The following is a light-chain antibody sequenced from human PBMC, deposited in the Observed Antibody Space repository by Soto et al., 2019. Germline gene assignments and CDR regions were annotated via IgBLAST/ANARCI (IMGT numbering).Light chain of an antibody. CDR3: SSFTATTARDARV. V-gene: IGLV2-14*01. CDR2: EVS. Sequence: QSVLTQPASVSGSPGQSITISCTGTSSDVGGYNYVSWYQQHPGKVPKLLIYEVSNRPSGVSSRFSGSKSGDTASLTISGLQAEDEADYYCSSFTATTARDARVFGGGTKLTVL. CDR1: SSDVGGYNY. J-gene: IGLJ3*02.